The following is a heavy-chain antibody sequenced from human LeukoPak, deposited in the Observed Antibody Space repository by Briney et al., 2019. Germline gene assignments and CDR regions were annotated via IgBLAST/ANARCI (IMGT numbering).Heavy chain of an antibody. V-gene: IGHV1-69*04. CDR2: IIPILGIA. Sequence: ASVKVSCKASGGTFSSYAISWVRHAPGQGLEWMGRIIPILGIANYAQKFQGRVTITADKSTSTAYMELSSLRSEDTAVYYCARAYYYDSSGYYYDYWGQGTLVTVSS. CDR1: GGTFSSYA. CDR3: ARAYYYDSSGYYYDY. J-gene: IGHJ4*02. D-gene: IGHD3-22*01.